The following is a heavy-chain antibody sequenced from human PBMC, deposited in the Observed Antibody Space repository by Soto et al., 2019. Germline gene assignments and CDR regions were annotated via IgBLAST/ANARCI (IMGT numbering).Heavy chain of an antibody. CDR3: ASGWFGEFVYYFDY. Sequence: GASVKVSCKASSYTFTSYGISWVRQAPGQGLEWMGWISVYNGNTNYAQKLQGRVTMTTDTSTSTAYMELRSLRSDDTAVYYCASGWFGEFVYYFDYWGQGTLVTVSS. D-gene: IGHD3-10*01. CDR1: SYTFTSYG. V-gene: IGHV1-18*01. CDR2: ISVYNGNT. J-gene: IGHJ4*02.